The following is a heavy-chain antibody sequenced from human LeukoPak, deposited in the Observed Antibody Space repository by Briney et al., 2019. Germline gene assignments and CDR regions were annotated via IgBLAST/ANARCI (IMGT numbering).Heavy chain of an antibody. CDR1: GFTFSAYW. Sequence: GSLRLSCAASGFTFSAYWMHWVRQAPGKGLEWLADIRQDGDQTYYADSVMGRFTISRDNAKNSLYLQLSSLRAEDTAVYYCAKDLASTGALDLWGQGTLVTVSS. CDR2: IRQDGDQT. V-gene: IGHV3-7*01. CDR3: AKDLASTGALDL. J-gene: IGHJ4*02. D-gene: IGHD1-14*01.